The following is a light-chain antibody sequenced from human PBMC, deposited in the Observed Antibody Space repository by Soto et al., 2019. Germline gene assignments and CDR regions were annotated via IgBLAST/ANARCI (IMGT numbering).Light chain of an antibody. CDR2: YKSDSDK. CDR3: AIWYSSSGV. CDR1: SGINVGTYR. V-gene: IGLV5-39*01. Sequence: QPVLTQPTSLSASPGASARFTCTLRSGINVGTYRIYWYQQKPGSLPRYLLGYKSDSDKQQGSGVPSRFSGSKDASTNAGLLLISGLQSEDEADYYCAIWYSSSGVFGGGTK. J-gene: IGLJ2*01.